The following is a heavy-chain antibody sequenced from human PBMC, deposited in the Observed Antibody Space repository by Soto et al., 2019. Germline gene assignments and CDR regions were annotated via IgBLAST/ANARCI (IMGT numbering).Heavy chain of an antibody. J-gene: IGHJ5*02. Sequence: SETLSLTCTVSGGSIDSSSSYWGWIRQPPGKGLEWIGCIYYSGNTYYNPSLKSRVTISVDTSKNQFSLKLSSVTAADTAVYYCARSDRCISTSCYWVNWFDPWGQGTLVTVSS. CDR3: ARSDRCISTSCYWVNWFDP. D-gene: IGHD2-2*01. CDR2: IYYSGNT. V-gene: IGHV4-39*07. CDR1: GGSIDSSSSY.